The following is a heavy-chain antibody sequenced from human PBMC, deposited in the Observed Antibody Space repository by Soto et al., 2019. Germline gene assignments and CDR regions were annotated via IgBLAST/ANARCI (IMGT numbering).Heavy chain of an antibody. CDR2: IYYSGST. CDR3: ARGNRFLEWAYYHYYMDV. CDR1: GGSISSYY. Sequence: SETLSLTCTVSGGSISSYYWSWIRQPPGKGLEWIGYIYYSGSTNYNPSLKSRVTISVDTSKNQFSLKLSSVTAADTAVYYCARGNRFLEWAYYHYYMDVWGKGTTVTVSS. J-gene: IGHJ6*03. D-gene: IGHD3-3*01. V-gene: IGHV4-59*01.